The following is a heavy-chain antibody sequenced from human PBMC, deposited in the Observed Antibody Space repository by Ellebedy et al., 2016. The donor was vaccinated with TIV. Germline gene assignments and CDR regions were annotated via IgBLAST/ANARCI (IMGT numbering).Heavy chain of an antibody. Sequence: ASVKVSXXASGYTFTSYGISWVRQAPGQGLEWMGWISAYNGNTNYAQKLQGRVTMTTDTSTSTAYMELRSLRSDDTAVYYCARDPFGVTIFGVVMPYYYYGMDVWGQGTTVTVSS. CDR1: GYTFTSYG. J-gene: IGHJ6*02. CDR2: ISAYNGNT. CDR3: ARDPFGVTIFGVVMPYYYYGMDV. V-gene: IGHV1-18*04. D-gene: IGHD3-3*01.